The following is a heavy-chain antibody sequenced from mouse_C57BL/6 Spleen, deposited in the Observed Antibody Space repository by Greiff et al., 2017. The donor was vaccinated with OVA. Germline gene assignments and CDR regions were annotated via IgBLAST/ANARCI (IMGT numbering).Heavy chain of an antibody. CDR1: GFTFSSYG. D-gene: IGHD1-1*01. V-gene: IGHV5-6*01. Sequence: EVQRVESGGDLVKPGGSLKLSCAASGFTFSSYGMSWVRQTPDKRLEWVATISSGGSYTYYPDSVKGRFTISRDNAKNTLYLQMSSLKSEDTAMYYCARLDGSLYWYFDVWGTGTTVTVSS. CDR3: ARLDGSLYWYFDV. CDR2: ISSGGSYT. J-gene: IGHJ1*03.